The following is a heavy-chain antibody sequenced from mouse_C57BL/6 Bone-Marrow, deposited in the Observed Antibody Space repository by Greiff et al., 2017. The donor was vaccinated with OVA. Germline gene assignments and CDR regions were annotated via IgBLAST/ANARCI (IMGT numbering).Heavy chain of an antibody. D-gene: IGHD1-1*01. V-gene: IGHV5-17*01. CDR2: ISSGSSTI. CDR1: GFTFSDSG. CDR3: ARPITTVVATDYAMDY. Sequence: DVQLVESGGGLVKPGGSLKLSCAASGFTFSDSGMHWVRQAPEKGLEWVAYISSGSSTIYYADTVKGRFTISRDNAKNTLFLQMTSLRSEDTAMYYCARPITTVVATDYAMDYWGQGTSVTVSS. J-gene: IGHJ4*01.